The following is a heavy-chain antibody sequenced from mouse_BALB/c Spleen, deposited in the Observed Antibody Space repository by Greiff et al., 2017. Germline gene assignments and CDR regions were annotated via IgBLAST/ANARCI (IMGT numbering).Heavy chain of an antibody. Sequence: EVKVVESGGGLVKPGGSLKLSCAASGFTFSSYAMSWVRQTPEKRLEWVATISSGGSYTYYPDSVKGRFTISRDNAKNTLYLQMSSLRSEDTAMYYCARLANAMDYWGQGTSVTVSS. CDR2: ISSGGSYT. CDR3: ARLANAMDY. D-gene: IGHD1-1*01. CDR1: GFTFSSYA. J-gene: IGHJ4*01. V-gene: IGHV5-9-3*01.